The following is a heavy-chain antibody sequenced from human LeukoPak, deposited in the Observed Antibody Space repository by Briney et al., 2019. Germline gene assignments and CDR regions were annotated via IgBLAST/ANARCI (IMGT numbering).Heavy chain of an antibody. CDR1: GFTFSSYA. CDR2: MSYDGSNK. D-gene: IGHD1-26*01. V-gene: IGHV3-30*04. CDR3: ARGSVGATYGAFDI. J-gene: IGHJ3*02. Sequence: GGSLRLSCAASGFTFSSYAMHWVRQAPGKGLEWVAVMSYDGSNKYYADSVKGRFTISRDNSKNTLYLQMNSLRAEDTAVYYCARGSVGATYGAFDIWGQGTMVTVSS.